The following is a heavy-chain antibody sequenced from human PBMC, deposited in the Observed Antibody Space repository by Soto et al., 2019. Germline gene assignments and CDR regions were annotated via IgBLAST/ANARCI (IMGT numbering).Heavy chain of an antibody. CDR3: AKVGDSSVYAKYFQH. CDR2: IYTAGST. V-gene: IGHV3-66*01. J-gene: IGHJ1*01. D-gene: IGHD3-22*01. Sequence: EVQLVESGGGLVQPGGSLRLSCAASGFTVSTNYMSWVRQAPGKGLEWVSIIYTAGSTYYADSVRGRFTISRDNSKNTLYLQMTSLRAEDTDVYYCAKVGDSSVYAKYFQHWGQGTLVTVSS. CDR1: GFTVSTNY.